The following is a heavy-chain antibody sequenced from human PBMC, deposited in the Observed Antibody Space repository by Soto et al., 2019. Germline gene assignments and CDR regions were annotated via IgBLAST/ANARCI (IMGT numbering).Heavy chain of an antibody. CDR3: ARIKRYDFWSGYTSDY. D-gene: IGHD3-3*01. Sequence: GGSLRLSCAASGFTFSGYGMHWVRQAPGKGLEWVSYISSSGSTIYYADSVKGRFTISRDNAKNSLYLQMNSLRAEDTAVYYCARIKRYDFWSGYTSDYWGQGTLVTVSS. J-gene: IGHJ4*02. CDR1: GFTFSGYG. CDR2: ISSSGSTI. V-gene: IGHV3-48*04.